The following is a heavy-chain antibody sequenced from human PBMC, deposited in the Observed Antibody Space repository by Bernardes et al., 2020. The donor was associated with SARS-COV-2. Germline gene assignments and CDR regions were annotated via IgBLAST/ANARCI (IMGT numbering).Heavy chain of an antibody. V-gene: IGHV3-23*01. Sequence: GGSLRLSCAASGFTFSSYAMSWVRQAPGKGLEWVSAISGSGDSTQIIFYADSVKGRFTISRDNSMNTLYLQMNSLRDEDTAVYYCARSFGRSSIDYWGRGTLVSVSS. CDR3: ARSFGRSSIDY. D-gene: IGHD6-6*01. CDR1: GFTFSSYA. CDR2: ISGSGDSTQII. J-gene: IGHJ4*02.